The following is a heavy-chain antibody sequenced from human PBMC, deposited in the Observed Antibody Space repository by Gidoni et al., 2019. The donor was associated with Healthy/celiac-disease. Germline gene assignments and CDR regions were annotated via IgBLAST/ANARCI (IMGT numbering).Heavy chain of an antibody. V-gene: IGHV3-7*01. J-gene: IGHJ4*02. D-gene: IGHD2-2*01. CDR3: ARDGACSSTSCFDY. CDR2: IKQDGSEK. CDR1: GFTFSSYW. Sequence: EVQLVESGGGLVQPGGSMRLSCAASGFTFSSYWMSWVRQAPGKGLEWVANIKQDGSEKYYVDSVKGRFTISRDNAKNSLYLQMNSMRAEDTAAYYCARDGACSSTSCFDYWGQGTLVTVSS.